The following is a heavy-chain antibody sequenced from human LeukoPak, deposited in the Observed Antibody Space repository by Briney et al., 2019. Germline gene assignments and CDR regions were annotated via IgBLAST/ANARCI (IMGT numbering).Heavy chain of an antibody. V-gene: IGHV1-46*01. J-gene: IGHJ3*02. CDR2: INPSGGST. D-gene: IGHD3-10*01. CDR3: ARTGITMVRGTAFDI. Sequence: GASVKVSCKASGYTFTSYYMHWVRQAPGQGLEWMGIINPSGGSTSYAQKFQGRVTMTRDMSTSTVYMELSSLRSEDTAVYYCARTGITMVRGTAFDIWGQGTMVTVSS. CDR1: GYTFTSYY.